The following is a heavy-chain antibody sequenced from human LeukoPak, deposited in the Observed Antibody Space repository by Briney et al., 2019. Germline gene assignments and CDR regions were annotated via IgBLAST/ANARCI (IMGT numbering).Heavy chain of an antibody. CDR1: GYSFTSYW. V-gene: IGHV5-51*01. Sequence: GESLKISCKGSGYSFTSYWIGWVRQMPGKGLEGMGIIYPGDSDTRYSPSFQGQVTISADKSISTAYLQWSSLKASDTAMYYCARTTCGGDCYGGRHFDPWGQGTLVIVSS. J-gene: IGHJ5*02. CDR3: ARTTCGGDCYGGRHFDP. D-gene: IGHD2-21*01. CDR2: IYPGDSDT.